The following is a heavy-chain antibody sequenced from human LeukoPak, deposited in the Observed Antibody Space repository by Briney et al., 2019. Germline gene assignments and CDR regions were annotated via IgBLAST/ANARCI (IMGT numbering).Heavy chain of an antibody. J-gene: IGHJ5*02. Sequence: PGGSLRLSCAASGFTFSSYSMNWVRQAPGKGLEWVSSISSSSSYIYYADSVKGRFTISRDNAKNSLYLQMNSLRAEDTAVYYCARDLSPTGISGTPNWFDPWGQGTLVTVSS. D-gene: IGHD1-7*01. CDR2: ISSSSSYI. CDR1: GFTFSSYS. V-gene: IGHV3-21*01. CDR3: ARDLSPTGISGTPNWFDP.